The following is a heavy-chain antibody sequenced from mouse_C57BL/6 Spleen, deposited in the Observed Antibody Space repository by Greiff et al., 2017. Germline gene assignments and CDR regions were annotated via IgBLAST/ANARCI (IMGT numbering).Heavy chain of an antibody. D-gene: IGHD2-10*02. CDR3: TVWYSYFDY. V-gene: IGHV1-15*01. Sequence: VQLQQSGAELVRPGASVTLSCKASGYTFTDYEMHWVKQTPVHGLEWIGAIDPETGGTAYNQKFKGKAILTADKSSSTAYMELRSLTSEDSAVYYCTVWYSYFDYWGQGTTLTVSS. J-gene: IGHJ2*01. CDR1: GYTFTDYE. CDR2: IDPETGGT.